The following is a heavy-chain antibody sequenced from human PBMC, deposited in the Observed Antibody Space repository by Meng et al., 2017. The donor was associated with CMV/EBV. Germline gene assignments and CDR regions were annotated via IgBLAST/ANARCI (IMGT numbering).Heavy chain of an antibody. J-gene: IGHJ4*02. V-gene: IGHV1-46*01. CDR3: ARDYGDYVFDY. CDR2: IIPSSGST. D-gene: IGHD4-17*01. Sequence: ASVKVSCKTSGYTFTRFHMHWVRQAPGQGLEWMGKIIPSSGSTTYAPRLQGRVTMTRDTSTSTVYMELNSLRSEDTAVYSCARDYGDYVFDYWGQGTLVTVSS. CDR1: GYTFTRFH.